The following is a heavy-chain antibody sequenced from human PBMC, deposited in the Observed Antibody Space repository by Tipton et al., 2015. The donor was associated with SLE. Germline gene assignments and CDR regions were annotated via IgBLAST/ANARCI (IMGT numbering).Heavy chain of an antibody. V-gene: IGHV3-11*01. J-gene: IGHJ4*02. CDR2: IRGSDSDT. CDR1: GFTFGDYY. CDR3: AKWARRHDGYPRGEEYYFDS. D-gene: IGHD3-16*01. Sequence: SLRLSCAASGFTFGDYYMSWIRQAPGKGLEWVSHIRGSDSDTYYADSVKGRFTISRDDAKNSLYLQMNSLRVEDTAVYYCAKWARRHDGYPRGEEYYFDSWGQGILVTVSS.